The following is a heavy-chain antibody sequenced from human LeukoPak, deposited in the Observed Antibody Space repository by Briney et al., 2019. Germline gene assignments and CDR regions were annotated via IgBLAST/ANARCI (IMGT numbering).Heavy chain of an antibody. J-gene: IGHJ6*02. Sequence: PGGSLRLSCAASGFTFSSYWMSWVRLVPGKGLEWVANIKEDGSERNYVDSVKGRFTISRDNAKNSLYLQMNSLRVADTAVYYCVSEGYNYYGMDVWGQGTTVTVSS. CDR1: GFTFSSYW. CDR2: IKEDGSER. CDR3: VSEGYNYYGMDV. V-gene: IGHV3-7*01.